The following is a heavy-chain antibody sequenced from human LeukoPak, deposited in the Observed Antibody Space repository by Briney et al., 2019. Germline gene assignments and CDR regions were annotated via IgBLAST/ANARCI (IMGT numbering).Heavy chain of an antibody. J-gene: IGHJ4*02. D-gene: IGHD3-22*01. CDR2: IFPILGIA. V-gene: IGHV1-69*04. CDR1: GGTFSSYA. Sequence: SVKVSCKASGGTFSSYAISWVRQAPGQGLEWMGRIFPILGIANYAQKFQGRVTITADKSTSTAYMELSSLRSEDTAVYYCARLSDYYDSSGRDYWGQGTLVTVSS. CDR3: ARLSDYYDSSGRDY.